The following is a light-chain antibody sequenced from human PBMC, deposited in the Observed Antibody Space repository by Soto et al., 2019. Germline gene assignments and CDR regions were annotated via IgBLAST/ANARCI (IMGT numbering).Light chain of an antibody. V-gene: IGKV1-5*03. CDR2: KAS. J-gene: IGKJ1*01. Sequence: TECSSTRSGSVGDIVTITCRASQSISSWLAWYQQKPGRAPKLLIYKASRLEGGVPSRFSGSGSGTEFTLTISSLQPAHFATYSCQKYNSDSRKFGQGTKVAIK. CDR3: QKYNSDSRK. CDR1: QSISSW.